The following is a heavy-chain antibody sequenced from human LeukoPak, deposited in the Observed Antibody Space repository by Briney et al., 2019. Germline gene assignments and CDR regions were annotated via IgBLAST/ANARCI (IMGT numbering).Heavy chain of an antibody. CDR3: ARGWNTPADAFDI. V-gene: IGHV3-21*01. J-gene: IGHJ3*02. Sequence: GGSLRLSCAASGFTFSSYSMNWVRQAPGKGLEWVSSISSSSTYIYYADSVKGRFTISRDNAKNSLYLQMNSLRAEDTAVYYCARGWNTPADAFDIWGQGTMVTVSS. D-gene: IGHD1/OR15-1a*01. CDR2: ISSSSTYI. CDR1: GFTFSSYS.